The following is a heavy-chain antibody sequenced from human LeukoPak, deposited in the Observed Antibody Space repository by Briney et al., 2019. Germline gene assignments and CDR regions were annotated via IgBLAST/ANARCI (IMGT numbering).Heavy chain of an antibody. CDR2: IYPGDSDT. V-gene: IGHV5-51*01. D-gene: IGHD3-22*01. Sequence: GESLKISCKGSGYSFTSYWIGWVRQMPGKGLEWMGIIYPGDSDTRYSPSFQGQVTISADKSSSTAYLQWSSLKASDTAMYYCARRRNRRYDNSGYYYFDYWCQGTLVTVSS. J-gene: IGHJ4*02. CDR1: GYSFTSYW. CDR3: ARRRNRRYDNSGYYYFDY.